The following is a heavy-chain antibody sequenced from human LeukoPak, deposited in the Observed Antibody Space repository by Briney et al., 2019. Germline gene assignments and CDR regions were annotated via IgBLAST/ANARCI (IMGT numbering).Heavy chain of an antibody. V-gene: IGHV6-1*01. CDR2: AYYRSNKWHN. J-gene: IGHJ4*02. CDR3: AGGLPATGLGY. Sequence: SQTLSLTCAISGDSVSSNSGAWNWIRQSPSRGLEWLGRAYYRSNKWHNDYAVSVTSRITINPDTSKNQFSLRLNSVTPEDTAVYYCAGGLPATGLGYWGQGTLVTVSS. CDR1: GDSVSSNSGA. D-gene: IGHD6-13*01.